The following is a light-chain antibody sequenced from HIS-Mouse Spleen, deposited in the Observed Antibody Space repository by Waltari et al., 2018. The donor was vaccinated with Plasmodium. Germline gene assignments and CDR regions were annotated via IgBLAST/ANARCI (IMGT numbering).Light chain of an antibody. CDR3: CSYAGSYTYV. J-gene: IGLJ1*01. CDR1: SSDVGGYNY. CDR2: DVS. Sequence: QSALTQPRSVSGSPGQSVTISCTGTSSDVGGYNYVSWYQQHPGKAPQLMIYDVSKRPAGVPDRCSGSKSGTPASLTISGLQAEDEADYYCCSYAGSYTYVFGTGTKVTVL. V-gene: IGLV2-11*01.